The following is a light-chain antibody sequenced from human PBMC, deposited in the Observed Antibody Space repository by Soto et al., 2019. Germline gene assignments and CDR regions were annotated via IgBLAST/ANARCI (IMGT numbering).Light chain of an antibody. CDR2: GAS. J-gene: IGKJ1*01. CDR1: QSISSN. Sequence: EVALTQSPATLSLSPGETATLSCRASQSISSNLAWYQQKPGQAPRLLIYGASTRATGIPARFSGSGSGTAFTLTIISLQSEDFAVYYCQQNNHWLWTFGQGTKVDIK. V-gene: IGKV3-15*01. CDR3: QQNNHWLWT.